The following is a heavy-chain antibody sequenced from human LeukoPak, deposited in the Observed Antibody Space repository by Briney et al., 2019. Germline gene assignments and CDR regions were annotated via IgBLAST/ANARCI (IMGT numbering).Heavy chain of an antibody. CDR1: DYTFTSYG. D-gene: IGHD3-3*01. J-gene: IGHJ6*02. CDR3: ARAVTYDFWSGRFGGKGYYYGMDV. V-gene: IGHV1-18*01. CDR2: ISAYNGNT. Sequence: ASVKVSCKASDYTFTSYGISWVRQAPGQGLEWMGWISAYNGNTNNTQKLQGRVTMTTDASTSTAYMELRSLRSDDTAVYYCARAVTYDFWSGRFGGKGYYYGMDVWGQGTTVTVSS.